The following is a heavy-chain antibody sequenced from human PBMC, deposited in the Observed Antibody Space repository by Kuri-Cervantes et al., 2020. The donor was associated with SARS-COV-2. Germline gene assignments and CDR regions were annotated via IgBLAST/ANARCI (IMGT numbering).Heavy chain of an antibody. Sequence: SVKVSCKASGYTFSSYAISWVRQAPGQGLEWMGRIIPIFGTANYAQKFQGRVTITADESTSTAYMELSSLRSEDTAVYYCASPAGTHPQYAFDIWGQGTMVNVSS. CDR3: ASPAGTHPQYAFDI. J-gene: IGHJ3*02. D-gene: IGHD1-14*01. CDR2: IIPIFGTA. V-gene: IGHV1-69*13. CDR1: GYTFSSYA.